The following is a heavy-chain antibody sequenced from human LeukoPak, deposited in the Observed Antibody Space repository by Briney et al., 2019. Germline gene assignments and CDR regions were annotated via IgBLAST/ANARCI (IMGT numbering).Heavy chain of an antibody. J-gene: IGHJ6*02. Sequence: ASVKVSCKASGYTFTSYGISWVRQAPGQGLEWMGWISAYNGNTNYAQKLKGRVTMTTDTSTSTAYMELRSLRSDDTAVYYCARDRSRQTYYYVTGGMDVWGQGTTVTVSS. V-gene: IGHV1-18*01. CDR2: ISAYNGNT. D-gene: IGHD3-10*02. CDR3: ARDRSRQTYYYVTGGMDV. CDR1: GYTFTSYG.